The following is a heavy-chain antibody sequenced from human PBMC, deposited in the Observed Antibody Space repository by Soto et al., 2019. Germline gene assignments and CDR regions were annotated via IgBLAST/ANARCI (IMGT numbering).Heavy chain of an antibody. CDR3: ARPNCISTSCHYY. CDR2: ISYDGSNK. Sequence: PGGSLRLSCAASGFTFSSYAMHWVRQAPGKGLEWVAVISYDGSNKYYAGSVKGRFTISRDNSKNTLYLQMNSLRAEDTAVYYCARPNCISTSCHYY. D-gene: IGHD2-2*01. J-gene: IGHJ6*01. CDR1: GFTFSSYA. V-gene: IGHV3-30-3*01.